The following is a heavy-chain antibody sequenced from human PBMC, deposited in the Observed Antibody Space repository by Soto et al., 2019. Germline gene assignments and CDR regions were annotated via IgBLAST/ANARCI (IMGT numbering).Heavy chain of an antibody. Sequence: LSETLSLTCIVSGESISSSSYYWGWIRQPPGKGLEWIGSIYYSGRTYYNPSFKSRVTISIDTSKNQFSLKLSSVTATDTAVCYCARQRTTVVTQAYFDHWGQGALVTVSS. CDR3: ARQRTTVVTQAYFDH. D-gene: IGHD2-21*02. CDR2: IYYSGRT. J-gene: IGHJ4*02. CDR1: GESISSSSYY. V-gene: IGHV4-39*01.